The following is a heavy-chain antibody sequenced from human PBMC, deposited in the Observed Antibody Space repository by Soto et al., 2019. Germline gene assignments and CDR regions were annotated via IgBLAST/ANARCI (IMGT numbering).Heavy chain of an antibody. CDR1: GGSISSYY. J-gene: IGHJ3*02. D-gene: IGHD4-17*01. CDR3: ARGGEEDYGDAFDI. Sequence: SETLSLTCTVSGGSISSYYWSWIRQPPGKGLEWIGYIYYSWSTNYNPSLKSRVTISVDTSKNQFSLKLSSVTAADTAVYYCARGGEEDYGDAFDIWGQGTTVTVSS. CDR2: IYYSWST. V-gene: IGHV4-59*01.